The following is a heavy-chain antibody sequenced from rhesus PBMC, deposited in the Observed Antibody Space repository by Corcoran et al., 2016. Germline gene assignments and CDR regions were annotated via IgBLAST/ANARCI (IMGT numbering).Heavy chain of an antibody. Sequence: QVTLKESGPALVKPTQTLTLTCTFSGFSISTTGTGVGWTRQPPGKALEWLASIYWNDSKYYSTSLKSRLTISKDTSKNHVVLTMTSMDPVDTATYYSARVGHSSGWAYWGQGVLVTVSS. J-gene: IGHJ4*01. CDR2: IYWNDSK. CDR1: GFSISTTGTG. V-gene: IGHV2-95*01. CDR3: ARVGHSSGWAY. D-gene: IGHD6-31*01.